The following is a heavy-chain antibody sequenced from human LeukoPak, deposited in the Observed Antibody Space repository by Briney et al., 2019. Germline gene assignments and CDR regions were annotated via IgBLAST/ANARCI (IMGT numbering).Heavy chain of an antibody. CDR3: AKDWGATTAYYYYGMDV. D-gene: IGHD1-26*01. CDR1: GFTFDGYT. Sequence: GGSLRLPCAASGFTFDGYTMHWVRHAPGKGLEWVSLISWDGGSTYYADSVKGRFTISRDNSKNSLYLQMNSLRTEDTALYYCAKDWGATTAYYYYGMDVWGQGTTVTVSS. V-gene: IGHV3-43*01. J-gene: IGHJ6*02. CDR2: ISWDGGST.